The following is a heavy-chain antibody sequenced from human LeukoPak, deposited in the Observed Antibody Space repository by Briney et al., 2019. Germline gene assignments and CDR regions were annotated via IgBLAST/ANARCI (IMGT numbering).Heavy chain of an antibody. V-gene: IGHV3-21*01. CDR1: GFTFSSYS. D-gene: IGHD2-15*01. CDR2: ISGSSSHI. CDR3: ARTTVVVVSHWFDP. Sequence: GGSLRLSCAASGFTFSSYSMNWVRQAPGEGLEWVASISGSSSHIYYADSVKGRFTISRDNAKNSLYLQMNSLRGEDTAVYYCARTTVVVVSHWFDPWGQGTLVTVSS. J-gene: IGHJ5*02.